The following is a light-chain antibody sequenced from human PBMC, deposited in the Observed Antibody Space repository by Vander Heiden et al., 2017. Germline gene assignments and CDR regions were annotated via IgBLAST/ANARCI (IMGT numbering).Light chain of an antibody. V-gene: IGKV4-1*01. CDR2: WAS. CDR1: QSVLYSSNNKNY. J-gene: IGKJ4*01. Sequence: DIVMTPSPDSLAVSLGERATINCKSSQSVLYSSNNKNYLAWYQQKPGQPPKLLIYWASTRESGVPDRFSGSGSGTDFTLTISSLQAEDVAVYYCQQDDSSPITFGGGTKVEIK. CDR3: QQDDSSPIT.